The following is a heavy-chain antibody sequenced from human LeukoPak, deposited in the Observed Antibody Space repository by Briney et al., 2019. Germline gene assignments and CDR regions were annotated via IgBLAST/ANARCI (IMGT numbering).Heavy chain of an antibody. CDR2: MNPNSGNT. V-gene: IGHV1-8*03. D-gene: IGHD1-1*01. CDR3: ARVGNDVSRG. Sequence: ASVKVSCKASGYTFTSYDINWVRQATGQGLEWMGWMNPNSGNTGYAQKFQGRVTITADESTSTAYMELSSLRSEDTAVYYCARVGNDVSRGWGQGTLVTVSS. J-gene: IGHJ4*02. CDR1: GYTFTSYD.